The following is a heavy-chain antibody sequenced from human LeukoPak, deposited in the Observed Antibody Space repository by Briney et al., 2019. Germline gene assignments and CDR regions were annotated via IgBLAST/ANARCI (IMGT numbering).Heavy chain of an antibody. D-gene: IGHD2-21*01. Sequence: PSETLSLTCTVSGGSISRGSYFWSWIRQPAGKGLEWIGCFYTSATPNYNPSLKSRVTISVDTSRNQFSLKLSSVTAADTAVYYCARGGIPDYWGQGILVTVSS. CDR1: GGSISRGSYF. CDR2: FYTSATP. V-gene: IGHV4-61*02. J-gene: IGHJ4*02. CDR3: ARGGIPDY.